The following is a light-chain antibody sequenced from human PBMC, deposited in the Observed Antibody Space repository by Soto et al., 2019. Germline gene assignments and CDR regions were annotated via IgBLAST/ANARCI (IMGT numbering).Light chain of an antibody. Sequence: EMVVTQSPATLSVSTGERATLSCRASQDVSSNLAWYQQKPGQAPSLLIYGASTRATGTPARFSGSGSGTEFTLTISSLQSEDFAVYYCQQYNNWPPVTFGGGTKVDI. V-gene: IGKV3-15*01. J-gene: IGKJ4*01. CDR3: QQYNNWPPVT. CDR2: GAS. CDR1: QDVSSN.